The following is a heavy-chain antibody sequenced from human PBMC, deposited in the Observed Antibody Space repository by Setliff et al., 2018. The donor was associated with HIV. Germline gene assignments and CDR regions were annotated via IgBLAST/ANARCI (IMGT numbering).Heavy chain of an antibody. CDR3: ARDSHDSSGRNWFDP. CDR2: IYYRGST. V-gene: IGHV4-59*12. Sequence: TSETLSLTCTVSGGSISTNYWSWIRLPPGKGLEWIGHIYYRGSTNYNPSLKSRVTISVDTSKNHFSLKLSPVTATDTAVYYCARDSHDSSGRNWFDPWGQGTLVTVSS. J-gene: IGHJ5*02. D-gene: IGHD3-22*01. CDR1: GGSISTNY.